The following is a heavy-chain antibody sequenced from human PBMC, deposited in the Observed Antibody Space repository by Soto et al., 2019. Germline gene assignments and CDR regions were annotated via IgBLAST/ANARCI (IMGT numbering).Heavy chain of an antibody. CDR3: ARGRVEDSSAWATYFDY. J-gene: IGHJ4*02. CDR1: GFTFSGYS. D-gene: IGHD6-19*01. CDR2: INTNGVNT. Sequence: EVQLVESGGGLVQPGGSLRLSCAASGFTFSGYSMFWVRQAPGKGLEYVSAINTNGVNTFYAKSVKGRFTIYRDNSKNTMYLQMGSLRAEDMAVYYCARGRVEDSSAWATYFDYWGQGTLVTVSS. V-gene: IGHV3-64*01.